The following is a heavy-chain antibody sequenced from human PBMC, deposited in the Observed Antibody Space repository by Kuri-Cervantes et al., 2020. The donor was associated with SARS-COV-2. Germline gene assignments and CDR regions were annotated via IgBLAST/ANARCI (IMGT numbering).Heavy chain of an antibody. CDR3: ARGRSDYYDILTGYSPYYYYYMDV. J-gene: IGHJ6*03. CDR2: ISGGANFI. V-gene: IGHV3-21*01. D-gene: IGHD3-9*01. CDR1: GFTFSGYS. Sequence: GGSLRLSCAASGFTFSGYSMTWVRQAPGKGLEWVSSISGGANFIYYADSLKGRFTISRDNAKNSLYLQMNSLRAEDTAVYYCARGRSDYYDILTGYSPYYYYYMDVWGKGTTVTVSS.